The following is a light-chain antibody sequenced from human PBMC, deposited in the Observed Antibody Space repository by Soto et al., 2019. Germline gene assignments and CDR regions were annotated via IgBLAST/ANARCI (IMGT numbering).Light chain of an antibody. J-gene: IGLJ3*02. V-gene: IGLV2-23*01. Sequence: QSALTQPASVSGSPGQSITISCTGTSSDVGSYNLVSWYQQHPGKAPKLMIYEGSKRPSGVSNRLSGSKSGNTASLTISGVQAEDEADYYCCSYAGSSTWVFGGGTKLTV. CDR2: EGS. CDR3: CSYAGSSTWV. CDR1: SSDVGSYNL.